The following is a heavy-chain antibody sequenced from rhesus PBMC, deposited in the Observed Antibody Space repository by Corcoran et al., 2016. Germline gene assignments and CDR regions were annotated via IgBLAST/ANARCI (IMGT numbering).Heavy chain of an antibody. J-gene: IGHJ4*01. V-gene: IGHV4S10*01. D-gene: IGHD1-1*01. CDR3: AIDSWNGYDY. Sequence: QVQLQESGPGVVKPSETLSLTCAVSGGSNSDSYRWSWIRQPPGKGLEWIGYIYGSSTSTNYNPSLKSRVTISKDTSKNQFSLKLSSVTAADTAVYYCAIDSWNGYDYWGQGVLVTVSS. CDR1: GGSNSDSYR. CDR2: IYGSSTST.